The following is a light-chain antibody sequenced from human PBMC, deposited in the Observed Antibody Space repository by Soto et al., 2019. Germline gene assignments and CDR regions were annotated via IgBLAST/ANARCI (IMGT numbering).Light chain of an antibody. CDR2: GAS. J-gene: IGKJ3*01. CDR3: QQYGSSPRFT. Sequence: EIVLTQSPGTLSLSPGERATLSCRASQSIASSYLAWFQQKPGQAPRLLIYGASSRATGIPDRFSGSGSRTDFTLTITRLEPEDFAGYYCQQYGSSPRFTFGPGTKVDIK. CDR1: QSIASSY. V-gene: IGKV3-20*01.